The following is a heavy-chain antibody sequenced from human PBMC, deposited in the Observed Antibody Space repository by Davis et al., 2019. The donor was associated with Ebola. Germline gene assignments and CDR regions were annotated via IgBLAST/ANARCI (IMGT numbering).Heavy chain of an antibody. CDR1: GFIFSDYW. D-gene: IGHD6-19*01. CDR3: AKALVKAVAAYYYYYGMDV. Sequence: GESLKISCAASGFIFSDYWMHWVRQAPGKGLEWVSAISGSGGSTYYADSVKGRFTIARDNSKNTLYLQMNSLRAEDTAVYYCAKALVKAVAAYYYYYGMDVWGQGTTVTVSS. V-gene: IGHV3-23*01. J-gene: IGHJ6*02. CDR2: ISGSGGST.